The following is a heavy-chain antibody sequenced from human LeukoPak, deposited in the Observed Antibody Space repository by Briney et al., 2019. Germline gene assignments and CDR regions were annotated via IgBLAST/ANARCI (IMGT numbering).Heavy chain of an antibody. CDR3: AREPVDDYYDSRRDAFDI. J-gene: IGHJ3*02. V-gene: IGHV3-23*01. D-gene: IGHD3-22*01. Sequence: QSGGSLRLSCTVSGFSLSSYALSWVRRAPGKGLEWVSATSSSDAGKYYADSVRGRFTISRDNSRNTMYLQMNSLRAEDTAVYYCAREPVDDYYDSRRDAFDIWGQGTMVTVSS. CDR1: GFSLSSYA. CDR2: TSSSDAGK.